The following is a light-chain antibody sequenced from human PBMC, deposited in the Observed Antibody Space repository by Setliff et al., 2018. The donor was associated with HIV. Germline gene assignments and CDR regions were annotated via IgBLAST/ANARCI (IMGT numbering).Light chain of an antibody. CDR3: SSYRVTSTL. Sequence: QSALTQPASVSGSPGQSITISCTGNNSDIGGYNYVSWYQQHPGKAPKLVIYEVSNRPSGVSDRFSGSKSGNTASLSISGLQAEDEADYYCSSYRVTSTLFGTGTKVTVL. J-gene: IGLJ1*01. CDR2: EVS. V-gene: IGLV2-14*01. CDR1: NSDIGGYNY.